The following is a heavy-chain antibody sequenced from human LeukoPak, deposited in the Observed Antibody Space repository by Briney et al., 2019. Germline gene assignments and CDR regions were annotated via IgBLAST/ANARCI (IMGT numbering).Heavy chain of an antibody. CDR3: AREGPTVSSRGYYFDY. J-gene: IGHJ4*02. Sequence: GGSLRLSCAASGFTFSSYGMHWVRQAPGKGLEWVAVIWYDGSNKYYADSVKGRFTISSDNSKNTLYLQMNSLRAEDTAVYYCAREGPTVSSRGYYFDYWGQGTLVTVSS. V-gene: IGHV3-33*01. D-gene: IGHD4-17*01. CDR1: GFTFSSYG. CDR2: IWYDGSNK.